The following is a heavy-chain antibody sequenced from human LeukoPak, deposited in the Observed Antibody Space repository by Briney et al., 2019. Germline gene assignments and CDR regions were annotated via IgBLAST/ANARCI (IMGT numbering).Heavy chain of an antibody. Sequence: SETLSLTCAVSGYSISSGYYWGWIRQPPGKGLEWIGSIYHSGSTYYNPSLKSRVTISVDTSKNQFSLKLSSVTAADTAVYYCARGGRTYYDFWSGYPQGWWFDPWGQGTLVTVSS. J-gene: IGHJ5*02. V-gene: IGHV4-38-2*01. CDR2: IYHSGST. CDR3: ARGGRTYYDFWSGYPQGWWFDP. D-gene: IGHD3-3*01. CDR1: GYSISSGYY.